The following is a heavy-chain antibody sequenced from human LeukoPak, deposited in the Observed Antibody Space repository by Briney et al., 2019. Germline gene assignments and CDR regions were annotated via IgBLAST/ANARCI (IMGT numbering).Heavy chain of an antibody. V-gene: IGHV4-34*01. CDR2: INHSGST. CDR3: ARVTAGYYYGMDV. Sequence: SETLSLTCAVYGGSFSGYYWSWIRQPPGKGLEWIGEINHSGSTNYNPSLKSRATISVDTSKNQFSLKLSSVTAADTAVYYCARVTAGYYYGMDVWGQGTTVTVSS. J-gene: IGHJ6*02. CDR1: GGSFSGYY.